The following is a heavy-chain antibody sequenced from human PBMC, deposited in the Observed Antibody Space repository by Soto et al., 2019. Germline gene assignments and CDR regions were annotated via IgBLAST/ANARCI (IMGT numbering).Heavy chain of an antibody. D-gene: IGHD2-15*01. Sequence: QVQLQESGPGLVKPSETVSLTCTVSGGSISSYYWSWIRQPPGKGLEWIGYIYYNGSTNYHPSLASLLTLKVDTSAHQFSMKLRCVTAADPAVYYCARGGERVALPSGYWGEGTLVTVSS. CDR3: ARGGERVALPSGY. CDR1: GGSISSYY. J-gene: IGHJ4*02. V-gene: IGHV4-59*01. CDR2: IYYNGST.